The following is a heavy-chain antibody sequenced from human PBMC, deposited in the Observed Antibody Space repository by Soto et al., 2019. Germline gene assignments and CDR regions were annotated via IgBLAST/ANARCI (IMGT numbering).Heavy chain of an antibody. J-gene: IGHJ4*02. CDR1: GFTFSSYA. CDR2: ISASGSNS. CDR3: AKRRLGVWFGELLLNSHASVAFDY. Sequence: GWSLRLSCAASGFTFSSYAMSWVRQAPGKGLEWISSISASGSNSYHADSVKGRFTISRDNSINTLYLQMNSLRVEDTAVYYCAKRRLGVWFGELLLNSHASVAFDYWGQGVLGPVS. V-gene: IGHV3-23*01. D-gene: IGHD3-10*01.